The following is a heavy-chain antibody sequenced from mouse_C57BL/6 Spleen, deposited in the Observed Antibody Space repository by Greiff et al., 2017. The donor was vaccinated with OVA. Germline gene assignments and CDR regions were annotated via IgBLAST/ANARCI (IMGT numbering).Heavy chain of an antibody. CDR2: ISNGGGST. V-gene: IGHV5-12*01. CDR3: ARYYSNSWYFDV. D-gene: IGHD2-5*01. J-gene: IGHJ1*03. Sequence: EVKLMESGGGLVQPGGSLKLSCAASGFTFSDYYMYWVRQTPEKRLEWVAYISNGGGSTYYPDTVKGRFTISRDNAKNTLYLQMSRLKSEDTAMYYCARYYSNSWYFDVWGTGTTVTVSS. CDR1: GFTFSDYY.